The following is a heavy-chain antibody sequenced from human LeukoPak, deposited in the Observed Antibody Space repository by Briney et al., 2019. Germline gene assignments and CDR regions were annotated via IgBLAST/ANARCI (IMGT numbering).Heavy chain of an antibody. CDR3: ARAARMYYYDSSDDAFDI. Sequence: GGSLRLSCAASGFTFSSCDMHWVRQATGKGLEWVSAIGTAGDTYYPGSVKGRFTISRENAKNSLYLQMNSLRAGDTAVYYCARAARMYYYDSSDDAFDIWGQGTMVTVSS. V-gene: IGHV3-13*01. J-gene: IGHJ3*02. CDR2: IGTAGDT. D-gene: IGHD3-22*01. CDR1: GFTFSSCD.